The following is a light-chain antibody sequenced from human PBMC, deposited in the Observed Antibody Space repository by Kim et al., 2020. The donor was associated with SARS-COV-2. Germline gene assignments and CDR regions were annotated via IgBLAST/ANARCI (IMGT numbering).Light chain of an antibody. J-gene: IGLJ3*02. V-gene: IGLV2-14*04. Sequence: GQSITSSCIGTGSDVGGYNSVSWYQQHPGKAPKFMIYDVGVRPSGISDRFSGSKSGNTASLTISGLQAEDEADYYCSSYTSSSTLVFGGGTKVTVL. CDR2: DVG. CDR1: GSDVGGYNS. CDR3: SSYTSSSTLV.